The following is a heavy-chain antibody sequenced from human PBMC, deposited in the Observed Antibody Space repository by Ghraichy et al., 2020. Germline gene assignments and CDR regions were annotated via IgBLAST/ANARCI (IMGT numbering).Heavy chain of an antibody. V-gene: IGHV5-51*01. CDR1: GYSFTSYW. Sequence: GESLNISCKGSGYSFTSYWIGWVRQMPGKGLEWMGIIYPGDSDTRYSPSFQGQVTISADKSISTAYLQWSSLKASDTAMYYCARHLSGWLDYYYMDVWGKGTTVTVSS. CDR2: IYPGDSDT. D-gene: IGHD6-19*01. CDR3: ARHLSGWLDYYYMDV. J-gene: IGHJ6*03.